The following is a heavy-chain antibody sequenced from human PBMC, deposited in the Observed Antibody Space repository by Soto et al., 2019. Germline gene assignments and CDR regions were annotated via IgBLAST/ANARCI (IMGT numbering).Heavy chain of an antibody. D-gene: IGHD4-4*01. V-gene: IGHV3-23*01. CDR3: AKGSIEYSASVDN. J-gene: IGHJ4*02. Sequence: DVQLLESGGGLVQPGGSLRLSCAASGFSFSSSAMVWVRQAPGKGLEWVSVISARGGSSYFAGSVKGRFTISKDNSKNVLSLEMNSLRAEDTAIYFCAKGSIEYSASVDNWGQGTLVLVSS. CDR2: ISARGGSS. CDR1: GFSFSSSA.